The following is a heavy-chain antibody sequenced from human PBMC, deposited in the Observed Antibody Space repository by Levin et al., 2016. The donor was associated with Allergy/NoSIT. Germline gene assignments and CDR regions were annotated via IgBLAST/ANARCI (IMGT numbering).Heavy chain of an antibody. CDR2: INPNSGGT. Sequence: WVRQAPGQGLEWMGWINPNSGGTNYAQKFQGRVTMTRDTSISTAYMELSRLRSDDTAVYYCARARSTSRFYGMDVWGQGTTVTVSS. V-gene: IGHV1-2*02. D-gene: IGHD2-2*01. CDR3: ARARSTSRFYGMDV. J-gene: IGHJ6*02.